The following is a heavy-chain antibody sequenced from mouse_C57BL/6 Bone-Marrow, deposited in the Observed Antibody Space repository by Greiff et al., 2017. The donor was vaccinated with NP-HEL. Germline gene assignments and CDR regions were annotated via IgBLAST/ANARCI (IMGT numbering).Heavy chain of an antibody. D-gene: IGHD1-1*01. CDR3: ARWDYYGSRADY. V-gene: IGHV1-76*01. CDR2: IYPGSGNT. CDR1: GYTFTDYY. Sequence: QVHVKQSGAELVRPGASVKLSCKASGYTFTDYYINWVKQRPGQGLEWIARIYPGSGNTYYNEKFKGKATLTAEKSSSTAYMQLSSLTSEDSAVYFCARWDYYGSRADYWGQGTTLTVSS. J-gene: IGHJ2*01.